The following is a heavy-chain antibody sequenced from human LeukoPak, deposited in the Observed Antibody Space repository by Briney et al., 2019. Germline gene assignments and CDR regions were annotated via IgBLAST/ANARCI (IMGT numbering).Heavy chain of an antibody. Sequence: GGSLRLSCAASGFTFSGYAMHWVRQAPGKGLEYVSAISSNGGSTYYANSVKGRFTISRDNSKNTLYLQMGSLRAEDMAVYYCAREGATLRPFDYWGQGTLVTVSS. CDR1: GFTFSGYA. CDR3: AREGATLRPFDY. D-gene: IGHD1-26*01. V-gene: IGHV3-64*01. J-gene: IGHJ4*02. CDR2: ISSNGGST.